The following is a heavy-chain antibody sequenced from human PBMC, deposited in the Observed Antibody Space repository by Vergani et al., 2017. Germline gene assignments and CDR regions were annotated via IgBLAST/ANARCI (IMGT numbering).Heavy chain of an antibody. CDR3: AGDPTGSYFLKGGMGYFDY. Sequence: QVQLVQSGAEVKKPGSSVQVSCKASGGIFTSYTISWVRQAPGQGLEWMGRIITILGTANYAQKFQGRITITADKSTSTAYMELSSLSSEDTAVYYCAGDPTGSYFLKGGMGYFDYWGQGTLVTVSS. J-gene: IGHJ4*02. V-gene: IGHV1-69*08. CDR2: IITILGTA. CDR1: GGIFTSYT. D-gene: IGHD1-26*01.